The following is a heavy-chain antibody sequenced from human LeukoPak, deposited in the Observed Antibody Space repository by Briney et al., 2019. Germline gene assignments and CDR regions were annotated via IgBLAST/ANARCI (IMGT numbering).Heavy chain of an antibody. CDR3: ARHHPSPMIVVVPSFQH. D-gene: IGHD3-22*01. J-gene: IGHJ1*01. Sequence: PSETLSLTCTVSGGSISSYYWSWIRQPPGKGLEWIGYIYYSGSTNYNPSLKSRVTISVDTSKNQFSLKLSSVTAADTAVYYCARHHPSPMIVVVPSFQHWGQGTLVTVSS. V-gene: IGHV4-59*08. CDR2: IYYSGST. CDR1: GGSISSYY.